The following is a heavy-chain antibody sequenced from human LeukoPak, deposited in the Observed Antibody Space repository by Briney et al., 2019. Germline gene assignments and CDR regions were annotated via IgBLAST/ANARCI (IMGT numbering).Heavy chain of an antibody. Sequence: SETLSLTCAVYGGSFSGYYWNWIRQPPGKGLEWIGEINHSGSTNYNPSLKSRVTISVDTSKNQFSLKLSSVTAADTAVYYCAREAVDTAMVIFYYYYYMDVWGKGTTVTVSS. CDR3: AREAVDTAMVIFYYYYYMDV. CDR1: GGSFSGYY. J-gene: IGHJ6*03. V-gene: IGHV4-34*01. CDR2: INHSGST. D-gene: IGHD5-18*01.